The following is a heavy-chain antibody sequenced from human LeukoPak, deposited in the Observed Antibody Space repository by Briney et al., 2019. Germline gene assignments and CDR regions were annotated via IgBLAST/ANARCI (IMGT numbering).Heavy chain of an antibody. V-gene: IGHV4-34*01. CDR1: GGSFSGYY. D-gene: IGHD4-17*01. Sequence: SETLSLTCAVYGGSFSGYYWSWIRQPPGKGLEWIGEINHSGSTNYSPSLKSRVTISVDTSKNQFSLKLSSVTAADTAVYYCARRAVTTAYYYYYYYMDVWGKGTTVTISS. CDR3: ARRAVTTAYYYYYYYMDV. CDR2: INHSGST. J-gene: IGHJ6*03.